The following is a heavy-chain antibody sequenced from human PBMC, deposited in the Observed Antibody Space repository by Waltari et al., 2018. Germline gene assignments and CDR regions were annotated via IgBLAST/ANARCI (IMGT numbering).Heavy chain of an antibody. CDR2: IYHNGNT. CDR1: GGSIANSDYY. V-gene: IGHV4-31*03. Sequence: QVQLQESGPGLVKPSQTLSLICTVSGGSIANSDYYLSWIRQRPGEGLEWIGYIYHNGNTYYNPSLKSRVTMSVDTSENQFSLRLTSMTAADTAVYYCSRLGPGGGDSGSENNWFDPWGQGTLVTVSS. CDR3: SRLGPGGGDSGSENNWFDP. J-gene: IGHJ5*02. D-gene: IGHD5-12*01.